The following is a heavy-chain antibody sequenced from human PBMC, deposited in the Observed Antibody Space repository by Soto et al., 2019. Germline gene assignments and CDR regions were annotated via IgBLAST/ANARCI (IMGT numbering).Heavy chain of an antibody. CDR1: GFTFTSYS. D-gene: IGHD6-13*01. J-gene: IGHJ4*02. Sequence: GSLKLSCTASGFTFTSYSMSWVRQAPGKGLEWVSAIIGSGCSTYYTASVKGRFTISRDNSKNTLYLQMNSLRAEDTAVYYCAKDTIAAAGFYWGQGTLVTVSS. CDR2: IIGSGCST. V-gene: IGHV3-23*01. CDR3: AKDTIAAAGFY.